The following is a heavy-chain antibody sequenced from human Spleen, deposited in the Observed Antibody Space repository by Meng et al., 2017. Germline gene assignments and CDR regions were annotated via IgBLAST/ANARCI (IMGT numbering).Heavy chain of an antibody. Sequence: QVQLQESGPGLVRPSETLPLPCTVSGGSVSSGSYYWSWIRQRPGKGLEWIGYIYYSGSTYYNPSLKSRVTISVDTSKNQFSLKVSSVTAADTAVYYCARAGGWFDPWGQGSLVTVSS. V-gene: IGHV4-61*01. CDR1: GGSVSSGSYY. CDR3: ARAGGWFDP. D-gene: IGHD1-26*01. J-gene: IGHJ5*02. CDR2: IYYSGST.